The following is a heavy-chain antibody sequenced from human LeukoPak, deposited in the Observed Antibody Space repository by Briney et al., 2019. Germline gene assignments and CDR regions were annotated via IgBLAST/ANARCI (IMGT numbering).Heavy chain of an antibody. Sequence: ASVRVSCKVSGYTLTELSMHWVRQAPGEGLEWLGGFDPEDGEIIYAQKFQGRVTMTEDTSTDTAYMELSSLRSEDTAVYYCATDGPYGGNLALDYWGQGTLVTVSS. V-gene: IGHV1-24*01. J-gene: IGHJ4*02. D-gene: IGHD4-23*01. CDR1: GYTLTELS. CDR2: FDPEDGEI. CDR3: ATDGPYGGNLALDY.